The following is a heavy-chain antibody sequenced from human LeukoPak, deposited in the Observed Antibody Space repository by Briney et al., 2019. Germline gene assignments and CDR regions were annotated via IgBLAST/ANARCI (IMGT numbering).Heavy chain of an antibody. CDR3: ARGLGRGINYYDSSGYDY. Sequence: PSETLSLTCTVSGGSISGSSYYWGWIRQPPGKGLEWIGSIYYSGSTYYNPSLKSRVTISVDTSKNQFSLKLSSVTAADTAVYYCARGLGRGINYYDSSGYDYWGQGTLVTVSS. V-gene: IGHV4-39*07. D-gene: IGHD3-22*01. J-gene: IGHJ4*02. CDR1: GGSISGSSYY. CDR2: IYYSGST.